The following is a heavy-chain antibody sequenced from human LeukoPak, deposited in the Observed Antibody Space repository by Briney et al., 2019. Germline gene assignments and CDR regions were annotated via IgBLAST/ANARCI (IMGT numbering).Heavy chain of an antibody. CDR3: GTPTVS. J-gene: IGHJ5*02. CDR2: IKQDGRDK. CDR1: AFTFSIYW. V-gene: IGHV3-7*01. D-gene: IGHD1-1*01. Sequence: GGSLDPSFPPSAFTFSIYWMNWVRKAPGKGLEWVANIKQDGRDKNYVDSVKGRFTISRDNAKNSLFLQMSSLRAEDTAVYYCGTPTVSWGQGTLVTVSS.